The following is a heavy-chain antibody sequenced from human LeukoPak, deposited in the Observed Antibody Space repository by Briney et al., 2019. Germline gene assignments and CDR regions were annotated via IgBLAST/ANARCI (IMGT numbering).Heavy chain of an antibody. CDR3: ARVGPWVNPDYYYYYMDV. CDR2: IKKDGSEK. Sequence: GGSLRLSCAASGFTFSSYWMSWVRQAPGKGLEGVANIKKDGSEKYYVDSVKGRFTISRDNAKTSLYLQMNSLRAEDTAVYYCARVGPWVNPDYYYYYMDVWGKGTTVTVSS. J-gene: IGHJ6*03. D-gene: IGHD1-14*01. V-gene: IGHV3-7*01. CDR1: GFTFSSYW.